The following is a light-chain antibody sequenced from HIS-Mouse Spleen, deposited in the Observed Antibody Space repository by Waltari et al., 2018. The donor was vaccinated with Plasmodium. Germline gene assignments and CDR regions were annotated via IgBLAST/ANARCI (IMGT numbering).Light chain of an antibody. CDR2: GAS. Sequence: EIVMTQSPATLSVSPGERATLSCRASQSVSSNLAWYQQKPGQAPRLLIYGASTRATGIPARFSCSGSGTEFILTISSLQSEDFAVYYCQQYNNWSFTFGPGTKVDIK. CDR1: QSVSSN. J-gene: IGKJ3*01. V-gene: IGKV3-15*01. CDR3: QQYNNWSFT.